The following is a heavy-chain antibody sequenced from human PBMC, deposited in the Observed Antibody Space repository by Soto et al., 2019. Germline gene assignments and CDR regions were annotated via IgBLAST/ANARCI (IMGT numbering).Heavy chain of an antibody. CDR3: ARALLVRGQRWFDP. CDR1: SGSISSSNW. Sequence: SETLSLTCAVSSGSISSSNWWSWVRQPPGKGLEWIGEIYHSGSTNYNPSLKSRVTISVDKSKNQFSLKLSSVTAADTAVYYCARALLVRGQRWFDPWGQGTLVTVSS. D-gene: IGHD3-10*01. J-gene: IGHJ5*02. CDR2: IYHSGST. V-gene: IGHV4-4*02.